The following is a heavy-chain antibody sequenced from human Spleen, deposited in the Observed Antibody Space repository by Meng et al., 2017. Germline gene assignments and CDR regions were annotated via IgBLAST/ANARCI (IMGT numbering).Heavy chain of an antibody. CDR1: GGSFSDYY. Sequence: QVQLQQWGAGLLKPSETLSLTCAVYGGSFSDYYWSWIRQPPGKGLEWIGEINHSGSTNYNPSLEGRATISVDTSQNNLSLKLSSVTAADSAVYYCARGPTTMAHDFDYWGQGTLVTVSS. CDR2: INHSGST. D-gene: IGHD4-11*01. J-gene: IGHJ4*02. V-gene: IGHV4-34*01. CDR3: ARGPTTMAHDFDY.